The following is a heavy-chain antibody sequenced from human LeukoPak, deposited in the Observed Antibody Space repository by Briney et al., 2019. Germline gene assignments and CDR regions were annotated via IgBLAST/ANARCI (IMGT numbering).Heavy chain of an antibody. CDR2: INHSGST. CDR1: GGSFSGYY. J-gene: IGHJ5*02. CDR3: ARHRAPGYCSGGSCYSPWFDP. D-gene: IGHD2-15*01. V-gene: IGHV4-34*01. Sequence: SETLSLTCAVYGGSFSGYYWSWIRQPPGKGLEWIGEINHSGSTNYNPSLKSRVTISVDTSKNQFSLKLSSVTAADTAVYYCARHRAPGYCSGGSCYSPWFDPWGQGTLVTVSS.